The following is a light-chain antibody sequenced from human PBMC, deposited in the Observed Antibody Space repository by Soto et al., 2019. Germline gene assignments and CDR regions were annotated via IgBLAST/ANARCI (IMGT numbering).Light chain of an antibody. V-gene: IGKV1-39*01. J-gene: IGKJ4*01. CDR3: QQSYSTPRCT. Sequence: IQMTRSPSSLSASVGDRVTITCRASQSISSYLNWYQQKPGKAPKLLIYAASSLQSGVPSRFSGSGSGTDFTLTISSLQPEDFATYYCQQSYSTPRCTFGGGTKVDIK. CDR1: QSISSY. CDR2: AAS.